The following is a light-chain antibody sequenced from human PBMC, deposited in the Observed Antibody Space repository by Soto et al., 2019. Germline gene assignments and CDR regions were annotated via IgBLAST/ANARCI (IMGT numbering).Light chain of an antibody. V-gene: IGKV3D-15*01. CDR1: QSVSSN. J-gene: IGKJ1*01. CDR3: KKYNNWPRK. CDR2: DES. Sequence: EILMTHSPATLSVSPGERATLSGSASQSVSSNLAWYQQKPGQAPRLLIYDESNRATGIPARFSGSGSGTEFTLTIRSMQSEDFEVYYCKKYNNWPRKFGKGNKVDIK.